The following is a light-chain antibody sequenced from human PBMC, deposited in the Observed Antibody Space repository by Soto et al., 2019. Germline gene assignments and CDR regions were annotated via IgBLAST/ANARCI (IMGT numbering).Light chain of an antibody. CDR1: ESIARH. J-gene: IGKJ5*01. CDR2: AAS. Sequence: DIQMTPSPSSLSASVGDRVTITCRASESIARHLNWYQQKPGKAPKLLIYAASSLQNGVPSRFRGGGSGTDFSLTISNLQPADFATYYCQQSYSTLSITFGQGTRLEIK. V-gene: IGKV1-39*01. CDR3: QQSYSTLSIT.